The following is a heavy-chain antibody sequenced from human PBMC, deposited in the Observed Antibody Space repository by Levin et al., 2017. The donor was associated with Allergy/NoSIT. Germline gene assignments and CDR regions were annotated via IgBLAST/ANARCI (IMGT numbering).Heavy chain of an antibody. D-gene: IGHD4-17*01. CDR1: GFTFNDYA. J-gene: IGHJ3*02. V-gene: IGHV3-9*01. Sequence: GGSLRLSCAASGFTFNDYAMHWVRQAPGKGLEWVSGISWNGDTIGYAGSVKGRFTISRDSAENSLYLQMNSLRPEDTALYYCAKDQSGAAVPDFDIWGQGTMVTVSS. CDR3: AKDQSGAAVPDFDI. CDR2: ISWNGDTI.